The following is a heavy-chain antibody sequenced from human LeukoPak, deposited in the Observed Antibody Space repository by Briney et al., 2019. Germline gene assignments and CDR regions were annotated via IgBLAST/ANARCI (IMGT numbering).Heavy chain of an antibody. V-gene: IGHV5-51*01. Sequence: GESLKISCKGSGYSFTSYWIAWVRQMPGKGLECMGIIYPGDSDTRYSPSFPGQVTISADKSISTAYLQWSSLKASDTAMYYCARRRDERGYKDIFDIWGQGTMVTVSS. CDR3: ARRRDERGYKDIFDI. CDR2: IYPGDSDT. CDR1: GYSFTSYW. D-gene: IGHD5-18*01. J-gene: IGHJ3*02.